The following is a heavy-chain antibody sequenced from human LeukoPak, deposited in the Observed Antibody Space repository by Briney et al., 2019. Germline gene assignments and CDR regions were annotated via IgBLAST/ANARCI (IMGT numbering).Heavy chain of an antibody. D-gene: IGHD1-26*01. CDR1: GYTFTGYY. CDR2: INPNSGGT. CDR3: ARLATSDLDFDY. J-gene: IGHJ4*02. V-gene: IGHV1-2*02. Sequence: GGSLRLSCAASGYTFTGYYMHWVRQAPGQGLEWVGWINPNSGGTNYAQKFQGRVTMTRDTSISTAYMELSRLRSDDTAVYYCARLATSDLDFDYWGQGTLVTVSS.